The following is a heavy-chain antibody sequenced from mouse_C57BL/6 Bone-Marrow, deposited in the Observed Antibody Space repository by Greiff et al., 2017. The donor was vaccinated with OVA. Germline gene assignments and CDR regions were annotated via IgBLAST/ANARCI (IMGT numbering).Heavy chain of an antibody. Sequence: QVQLQQPGAELVRPGSSVKLSCKASGYTFTSYWMHWVKQRPIQGLEWIGNIDPSDSETHYNQKFKDKATLTADKSSSTAYMQLSSLTYEDSAVYYCANWGSSGYPYYFDYWGQGTTLTVSS. D-gene: IGHD3-2*02. J-gene: IGHJ2*01. CDR2: IDPSDSET. CDR3: ANWGSSGYPYYFDY. V-gene: IGHV1-52*01. CDR1: GYTFTSYW.